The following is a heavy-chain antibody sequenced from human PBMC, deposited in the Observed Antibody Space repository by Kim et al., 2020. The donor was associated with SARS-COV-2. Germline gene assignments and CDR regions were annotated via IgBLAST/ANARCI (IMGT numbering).Heavy chain of an antibody. CDR3: ARAAGLWFGELRYYYYGMDV. J-gene: IGHJ6*02. Sequence: SETLSLTCAVYGGSFSGYYWSWIRQPPGKGLEWIGEINHSGSTNYNPSLKSRVTISVDTSKNQFSLKLSSVTAADTAVYYCARAAGLWFGELRYYYYGMDVWGQGTTVTVSS. V-gene: IGHV4-34*01. CDR1: GGSFSGYY. CDR2: INHSGST. D-gene: IGHD3-10*01.